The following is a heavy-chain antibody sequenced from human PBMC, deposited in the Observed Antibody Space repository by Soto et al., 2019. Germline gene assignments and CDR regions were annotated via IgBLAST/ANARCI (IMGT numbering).Heavy chain of an antibody. CDR1: GGSISSSSYF. Sequence: SETLSLTCTVSGGSISSSSYFWGWIRQPPGKGLEWIGSIYYSGSTYYNPSLKSRVTISVDTSKNQFSLKLSSVTAADTAVYYCARGDSGSYYGDAFDIWGQGTMVTVSS. J-gene: IGHJ3*02. CDR3: ARGDSGSYYGDAFDI. V-gene: IGHV4-39*01. CDR2: IYYSGST. D-gene: IGHD1-26*01.